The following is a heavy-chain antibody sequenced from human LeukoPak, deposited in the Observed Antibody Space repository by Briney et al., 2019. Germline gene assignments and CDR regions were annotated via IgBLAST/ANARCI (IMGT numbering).Heavy chain of an antibody. V-gene: IGHV1-2*02. CDR2: INPNSGGT. CDR1: GYTFTGYY. D-gene: IGHD6-19*01. CDR3: ASLGNPYSSGWTIDY. Sequence: GASVKVSCKASGYTFTGYYMHWVRQAPGQGLEWMGWINPNSGGTNYAQKFQGRVTMTRDTSISTAYMELSRLRSDDTAVYYCASLGNPYSSGWTIDYWGQGTLVTVSS. J-gene: IGHJ4*02.